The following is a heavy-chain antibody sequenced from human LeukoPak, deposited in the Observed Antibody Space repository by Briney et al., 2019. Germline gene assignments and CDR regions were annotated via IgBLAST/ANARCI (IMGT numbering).Heavy chain of an antibody. J-gene: IGHJ4*02. V-gene: IGHV4-61*01. CDR3: VRDRELGY. CDR1: GGSISSSSYY. Sequence: SETLSLTCTVSGGSISSSSYYWSWVRQPPGKGLEWIGYVYNGGSTNYNPSLKSRVTISVDTSKNQFSLKLSSVTASDTAVYYCVRDRELGYWGQGTLVTVSS. CDR2: VYNGGST. D-gene: IGHD1-26*01.